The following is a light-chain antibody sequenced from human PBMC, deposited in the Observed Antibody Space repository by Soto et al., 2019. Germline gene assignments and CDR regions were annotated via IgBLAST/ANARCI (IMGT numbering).Light chain of an antibody. CDR3: QQYDTYPLT. CDR1: QGIGSW. V-gene: IGKV1D-16*01. CDR2: GAS. J-gene: IGKJ4*01. Sequence: DIQMTQSPSSLSASVGDRVTITCRASQGIGSWLAWYQQKAGKAPKSLIYGASTLQSGVPPRFSGSGSGTEFTLTINSLRPEDFATYYCQQYDTYPLTFGGGTKVDIK.